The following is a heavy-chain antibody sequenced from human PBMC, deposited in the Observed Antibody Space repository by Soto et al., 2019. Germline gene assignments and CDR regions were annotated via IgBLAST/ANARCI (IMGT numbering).Heavy chain of an antibody. D-gene: IGHD3-22*01. J-gene: IGHJ6*02. V-gene: IGHV4-30-4*01. Sequence: KPSETLSLTCTVSGGSISSGDYYWSWIRQPPGKGLEWIGYIYHSGSTYYNPSLKSRVTISVDTSKNQFSLKLSSVTAADTAVYYCARERNYDSSGYSYYYGMDVWGQGTTVIVSS. CDR1: GGSISSGDYY. CDR3: ARERNYDSSGYSYYYGMDV. CDR2: IYHSGST.